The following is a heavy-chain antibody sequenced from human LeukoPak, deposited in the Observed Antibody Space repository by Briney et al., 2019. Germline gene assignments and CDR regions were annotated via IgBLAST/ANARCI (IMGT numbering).Heavy chain of an antibody. D-gene: IGHD3-10*01. Sequence: PSETLSLTCTVSGGSISSSSYYWGWIRQPPGKGLEWIGSIYYSGSTYYNPSLKSRVTISVDTSKNQFSLKLSSVTAADTAVYYCARGLLWFGESLYFDYWGQGTLVTVSS. V-gene: IGHV4-39*07. CDR3: ARGLLWFGESLYFDY. J-gene: IGHJ4*02. CDR2: IYYSGST. CDR1: GGSISSSSYY.